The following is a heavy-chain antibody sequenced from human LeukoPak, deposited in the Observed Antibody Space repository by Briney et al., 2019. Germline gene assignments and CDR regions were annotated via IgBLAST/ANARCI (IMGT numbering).Heavy chain of an antibody. D-gene: IGHD3-10*01. CDR1: GGSFSGYY. J-gene: IGHJ4*02. V-gene: IGHV4-34*01. Sequence: SETLSLTCAVYGGSFSGYYWSWIHQPPGKGLEWIGEINHSGSTNYNPSLKSRVTISVDTSKNQFSLKLSSVTAADTAVYYCARRSRYYYGSGSYYLNWGQGTLVTVSS. CDR3: ARRSRYYYGSGSYYLN. CDR2: INHSGST.